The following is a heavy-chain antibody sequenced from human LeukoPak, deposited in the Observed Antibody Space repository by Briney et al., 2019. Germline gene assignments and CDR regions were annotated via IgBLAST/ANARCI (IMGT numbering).Heavy chain of an antibody. CDR3: ARSESVPAATWDWFDP. V-gene: IGHV1-69*13. J-gene: IGHJ5*02. Sequence: GASVKVSCKASGGTFSSYAISWVRQAPGQGLEWMGGIIPIFGTANYAQKFQGRVTITADESTSTAYMELSSLRSEDTAVYYCARSESVPAATWDWFDPWGQGTLVTVSS. CDR2: IIPIFGTA. D-gene: IGHD2-2*01. CDR1: GGTFSSYA.